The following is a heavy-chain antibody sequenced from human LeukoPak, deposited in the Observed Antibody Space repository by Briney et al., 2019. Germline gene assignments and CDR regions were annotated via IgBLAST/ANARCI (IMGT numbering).Heavy chain of an antibody. Sequence: GGSLRLSCAASGLTFNSYSMNWVRQAPGKGLEWVANIKQDGSEKYYVDSVKGRFTISRDNAKNSLYLQMNSLRAEDTAVYYCARGGPEGEYYYDSSGYYSYYFDYWGQGTLVTISS. D-gene: IGHD3-22*01. J-gene: IGHJ4*02. CDR1: GLTFNSYS. V-gene: IGHV3-7*01. CDR2: IKQDGSEK. CDR3: ARGGPEGEYYYDSSGYYSYYFDY.